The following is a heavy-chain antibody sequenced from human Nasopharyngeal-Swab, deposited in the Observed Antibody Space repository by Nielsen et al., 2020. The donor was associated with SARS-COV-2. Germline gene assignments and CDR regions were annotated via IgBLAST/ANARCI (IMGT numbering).Heavy chain of an antibody. CDR1: GFTFDDYA. D-gene: IGHD6-19*01. CDR2: ISWNSGSI. CDR3: AKDNIAVAGLPVY. J-gene: IGHJ4*02. Sequence: SLKISCAASGFTFDDYAMHWVRQAPGKGLEWVSGISWNSGSIGYADSVKGRFTISRDNAKNSLYLQMNSLRAEDTALYYCAKDNIAVAGLPVYWGQGTLVTVSS. V-gene: IGHV3-9*01.